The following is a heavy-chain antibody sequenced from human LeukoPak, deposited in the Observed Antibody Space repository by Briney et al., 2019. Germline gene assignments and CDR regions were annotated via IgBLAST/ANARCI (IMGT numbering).Heavy chain of an antibody. CDR2: ISYDGSNK. CDR1: GFTFSSYA. D-gene: IGHD5-18*01. CDR3: ARGRGSLPTKNVDTAMVTGYFDY. V-gene: IGHV3-30-3*01. J-gene: IGHJ4*02. Sequence: GGSLRPSCAASGFTFSSYAMHWVRQAPGKGLEWVAVISYDGSNKYYADSVKGRFTISRDNSKNTLYLQMNSLRAEDTAVYYCARGRGSLPTKNVDTAMVTGYFDYWGQGTLVTVSS.